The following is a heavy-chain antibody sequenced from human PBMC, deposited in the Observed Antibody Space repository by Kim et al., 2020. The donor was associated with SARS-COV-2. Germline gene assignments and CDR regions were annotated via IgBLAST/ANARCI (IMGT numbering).Heavy chain of an antibody. D-gene: IGHD2-2*01. Sequence: VKGRFTISRENSKNTLYLQMNSLRAEDTAVYYCARVRIVVVPAGEYYFDYWGQGTLVTVSS. J-gene: IGHJ4*02. V-gene: IGHV3-30*07. CDR3: ARVRIVVVPAGEYYFDY.